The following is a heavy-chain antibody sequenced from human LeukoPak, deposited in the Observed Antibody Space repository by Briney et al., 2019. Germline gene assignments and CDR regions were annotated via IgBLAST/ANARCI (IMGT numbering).Heavy chain of an antibody. J-gene: IGHJ4*02. CDR2: IKQDGREK. D-gene: IGHD2-15*01. CDR1: GFTFSSYW. CDR3: IWGAGGKFDY. Sequence: GGSLRLSCAASGFTFSSYWMSWVRRAPGEGGERGAKIKQDGREKYYVDSVKGGFTISRDNAKNSLNLQMNSLKSEDTAVYYCIWGAGGKFDYWGQGTLVTVSS. V-gene: IGHV3-7*05.